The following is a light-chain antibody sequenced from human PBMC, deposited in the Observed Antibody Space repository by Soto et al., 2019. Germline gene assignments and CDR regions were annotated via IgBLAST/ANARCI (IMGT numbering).Light chain of an antibody. CDR2: DVA. Sequence: QSALTQPRSVSGSPGQSVTISCTGYRSDVGGYKYVSWYQQFPGKAPKLIIYDVAKRPSGVPGRFSGSKSGNTASLTISGLQAEDEGDYYCCSYGGGRTPLGFGGGTKLTVL. CDR1: RSDVGGYKY. J-gene: IGLJ2*01. CDR3: CSYGGGRTPLG. V-gene: IGLV2-11*01.